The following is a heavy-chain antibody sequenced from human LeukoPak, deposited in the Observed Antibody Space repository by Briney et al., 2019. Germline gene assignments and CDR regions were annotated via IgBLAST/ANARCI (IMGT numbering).Heavy chain of an antibody. J-gene: IGHJ4*02. CDR2: INPSGGST. CDR1: GYTFTSYY. D-gene: IGHD3-22*01. CDR3: ARDDLHAYYDSSPNGDY. Sequence: ASVKVSCKASGYTFTSYYMHWVRQAPGQGLEWMGIINPSGGSTSYAQKFQGRVTMTRGTSTSTVYMEPSSLRSEDTAVYYCARDDLHAYYDSSPNGDYWGQGTLVTVSS. V-gene: IGHV1-46*01.